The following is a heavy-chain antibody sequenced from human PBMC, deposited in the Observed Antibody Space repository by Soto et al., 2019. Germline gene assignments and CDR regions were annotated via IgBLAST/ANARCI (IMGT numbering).Heavy chain of an antibody. Sequence: PSETLSLTCDVSGDSISSRSYYWGWIRQPPGKGLEWIGSIYYSGTTYYNPSLGSRVTISVDTSKNQFSLKLNSVTAADTALYYCARTVTVFGVITPDLMDVWGQGTTVTVSS. J-gene: IGHJ6*02. V-gene: IGHV4-39*01. CDR1: GDSISSRSYY. D-gene: IGHD3-3*01. CDR2: IYYSGTT. CDR3: ARTVTVFGVITPDLMDV.